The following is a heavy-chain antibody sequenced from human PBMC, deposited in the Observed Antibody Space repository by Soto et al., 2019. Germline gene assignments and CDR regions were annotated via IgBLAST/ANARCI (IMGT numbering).Heavy chain of an antibody. CDR2: IIPILDIT. Sequence: QVQLVQSGAEVKKPGSSVKVSCKASGGTFSSYTISWVRQAPGQGLEWMGRIIPILDITNYAQKFQGRVSITSDKSTSTAYMELSRLRSEDTAVYYCASLTDVTGTDYWGQGTLVTVSS. D-gene: IGHD1-20*01. V-gene: IGHV1-69*02. CDR1: GGTFSSYT. CDR3: ASLTDVTGTDY. J-gene: IGHJ4*02.